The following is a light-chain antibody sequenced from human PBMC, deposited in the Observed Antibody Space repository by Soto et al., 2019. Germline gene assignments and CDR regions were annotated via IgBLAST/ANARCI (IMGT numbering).Light chain of an antibody. Sequence: EIVMTQSPATLSVSPGERATLSCRASQSVSSNLAWYQQKPGQAPRLLIYGASTRATGIPARFSGSGSGTEFTLTISSLQSEDFSVYYCQHYNNWPRTFGQGTEV. CDR3: QHYNNWPRT. J-gene: IGKJ1*01. CDR2: GAS. V-gene: IGKV3-15*01. CDR1: QSVSSN.